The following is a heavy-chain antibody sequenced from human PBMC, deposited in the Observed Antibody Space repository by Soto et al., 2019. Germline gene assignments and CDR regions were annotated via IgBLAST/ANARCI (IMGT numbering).Heavy chain of an antibody. J-gene: IGHJ4*02. CDR1: GYSFTSYW. D-gene: IGHD2-15*01. V-gene: IGHV5-10-1*01. CDR2: IDPSDSYT. CDR3: AINLGYCSGGSCYSLYY. Sequence: GESLKISCKGSGYSFTSYWISWVRQMPGKGLEWMGRIDPSDSYTNYSPSFQGHVTISADKSISTAYLQWSSLKASDTAMYYCAINLGYCSGGSCYSLYYWGQGTLVTVSS.